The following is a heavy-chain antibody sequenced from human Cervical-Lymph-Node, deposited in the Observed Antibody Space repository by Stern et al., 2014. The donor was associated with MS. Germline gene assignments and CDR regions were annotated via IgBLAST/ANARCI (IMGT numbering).Heavy chain of an antibody. CDR1: GFTFSDYS. V-gene: IGHV3-21*01. CDR3: ASTLHGGLYNWFDP. D-gene: IGHD2-2*01. CDR2: ITNSGASM. Sequence: EVQLLESGGGLVTPGGSLRLSCAAYGFTFSDYSMNWVRQAPGKGLEWVSSITNSGASMYYGDSVKGRFTISRDNAKNTLYLQMDSLSAEDTATYFCASTLHGGLYNWFDPWGQGTLVTVSS. J-gene: IGHJ5*02.